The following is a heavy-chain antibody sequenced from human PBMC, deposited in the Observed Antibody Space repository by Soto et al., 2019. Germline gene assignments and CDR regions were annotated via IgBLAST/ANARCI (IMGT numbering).Heavy chain of an antibody. CDR2: VYYSGKT. CDR3: ARDRSAGYTGTFDN. J-gene: IGHJ4*02. V-gene: IGHV4-59*13. Sequence: SETLSLTCTVSGGSMSGYYWSWIRQPPGRGLEWIGYVYYSGKTNYNPSIQSRVTLSIDTSKNQFSLRLNAVTAADTAFYYCARDRSAGYTGTFDNWGQGTLVTVSS. D-gene: IGHD6-19*01. CDR1: GGSMSGYY.